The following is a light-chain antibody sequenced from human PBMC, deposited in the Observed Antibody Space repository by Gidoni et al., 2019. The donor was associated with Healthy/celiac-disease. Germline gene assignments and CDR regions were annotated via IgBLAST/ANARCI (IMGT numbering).Light chain of an antibody. CDR1: QSSSSW. V-gene: IGKV1-5*01. Sequence: DIQMNQSPSTLSASVGDRVTITCRASQSSSSWLAWYQQKPGKAPKLLIYDASSLESGVPSRFSGSGSGTEFTLTISSLQPDDFATYYCQQYNSSWTFGQGTKVEIK. CDR2: DAS. J-gene: IGKJ1*01. CDR3: QQYNSSWT.